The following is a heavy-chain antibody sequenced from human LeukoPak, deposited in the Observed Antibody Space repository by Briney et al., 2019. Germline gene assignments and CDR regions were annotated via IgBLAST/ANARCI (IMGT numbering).Heavy chain of an antibody. CDR1: GGSFSGYY. CDR3: VRHRCSGDSCYPNWFDP. V-gene: IGHV4-34*01. CDR2: INHSGGT. D-gene: IGHD2-15*01. J-gene: IGHJ5*02. Sequence: PSETLSLTCAVYGGSFSGYYWSWIRQPPGKGLEWIGEINHSGGTKYNPSLQSRVTVSVDPSKNQFSLKLTSLTAADTAEYYCVRHRCSGDSCYPNWFDPWGQGTLVTVSS.